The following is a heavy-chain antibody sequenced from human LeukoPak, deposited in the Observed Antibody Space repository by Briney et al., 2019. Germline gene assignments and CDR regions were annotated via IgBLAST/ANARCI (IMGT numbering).Heavy chain of an antibody. D-gene: IGHD3-9*01. J-gene: IGHJ4*02. CDR3: ARVTGYMIEDYFDY. Sequence: SEALSLTCTVSGGSISSGSYYWSWIRQPAGQGLEWIGHIFISGSTNNNPSLKSRVTISVDTSKNQFSLKLRSVTAADTAVYYCARVTGYMIEDYFDYWGQGILVTVSS. CDR2: IFISGST. CDR1: GGSISSGSYY. V-gene: IGHV4-61*10.